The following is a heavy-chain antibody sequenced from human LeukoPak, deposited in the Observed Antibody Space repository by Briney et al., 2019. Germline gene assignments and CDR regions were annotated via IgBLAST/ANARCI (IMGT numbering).Heavy chain of an antibody. CDR1: GFTFSRHG. Sequence: GGSLRLSCAASGFTFSRHGMHWVRQAPGKGLEWMAVIWYDGSNKYYADSVKGRFTISRDNSKNTLYLQMNSLRAEDTAVYYCAKDSPVSGWSFDYWGQGTLVTVSS. CDR2: IWYDGSNK. J-gene: IGHJ4*02. CDR3: AKDSPVSGWSFDY. V-gene: IGHV3-30*02. D-gene: IGHD6-19*01.